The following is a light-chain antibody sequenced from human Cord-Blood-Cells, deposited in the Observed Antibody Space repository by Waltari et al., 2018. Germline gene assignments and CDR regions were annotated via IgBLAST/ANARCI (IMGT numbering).Light chain of an antibody. CDR3: QQSYSTLFT. CDR1: QGISSY. Sequence: IQMPQSPSSLSASVDDRVTITCRASQGISSYLNWYQQKPGKAPKLLIYAASSLQSGVPSRFSGSGSGTDFTLTISSLQPEDFATYYCQQSYSTLFTFGPGTKVDIK. V-gene: IGKV1-39*01. J-gene: IGKJ3*01. CDR2: AAS.